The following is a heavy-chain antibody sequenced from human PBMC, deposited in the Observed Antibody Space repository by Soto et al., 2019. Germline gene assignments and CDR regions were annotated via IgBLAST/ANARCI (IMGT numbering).Heavy chain of an antibody. J-gene: IGHJ4*02. Sequence: PGGSLRLSCAASGFTFSSYNMNWVRQAPGKELEWVANIKSNGSEKYYVDSVKGRFTISRDNAKNALYLQMNSLRAEDTAVYYCAGGGGWVIDSWGQGALVTVSS. CDR1: GFTFSSYN. D-gene: IGHD3-16*01. CDR3: AGGGGWVIDS. CDR2: IKSNGSEK. V-gene: IGHV3-7*01.